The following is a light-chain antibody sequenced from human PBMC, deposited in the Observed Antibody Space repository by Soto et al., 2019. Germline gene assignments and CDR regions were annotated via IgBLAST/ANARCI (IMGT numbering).Light chain of an antibody. Sequence: EIVMTQSPATLSVSPGERATLSCRTSQSVSNNYLAWYQQKPGQAPRLLIYGASSRATGIPDRFSGSGSGTDFTLSISRLEPEDFAVYSCQQYSSLWTFGQGTKVDIK. CDR2: GAS. CDR1: QSVSNNY. CDR3: QQYSSLWT. V-gene: IGKV3-20*01. J-gene: IGKJ1*01.